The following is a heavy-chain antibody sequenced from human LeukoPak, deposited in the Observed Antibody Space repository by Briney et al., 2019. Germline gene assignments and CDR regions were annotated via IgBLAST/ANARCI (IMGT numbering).Heavy chain of an antibody. V-gene: IGHV4-59*01. CDR2: IYYSGST. Sequence: SETLSLTCTVSGGSISSYYWNWIRQPPGKGLEWIGYIYYSGSTNYNPSLKSRVTISVDTSKNQFSLKLSSATAADTAVYYCTRVLWFGDRGHLDYWGQGTLVTVSS. D-gene: IGHD3-10*01. J-gene: IGHJ4*02. CDR3: TRVLWFGDRGHLDY. CDR1: GGSISSYY.